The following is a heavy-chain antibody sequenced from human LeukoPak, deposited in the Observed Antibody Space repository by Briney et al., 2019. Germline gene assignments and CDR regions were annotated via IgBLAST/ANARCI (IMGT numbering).Heavy chain of an antibody. CDR2: IDPDSGFT. Sequence: ASVKVSCKASGYKFTDDYMHWVRQAPGQGLEFMGWIDPDSGFTNYAQKFKGRVTMTRDTSISTAYLEVRSLTSDDTAVYYCAPTAEAYTSWWKVWGQGTLVTVSS. V-gene: IGHV1-2*02. CDR1: GYKFTDDY. D-gene: IGHD3-16*01. CDR3: APTAEAYTSWWKV. J-gene: IGHJ4*02.